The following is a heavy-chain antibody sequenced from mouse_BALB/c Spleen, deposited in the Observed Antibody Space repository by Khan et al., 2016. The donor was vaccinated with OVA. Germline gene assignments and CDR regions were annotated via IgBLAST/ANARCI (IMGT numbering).Heavy chain of an antibody. CDR1: GFNITDSY. Sequence: EVQLQQSGAELVRSGASVKLSCTASGFNITDSYMHWVKQRPEQGLEWIGWIDPENGDTEYAPKFQGQATMTADTSSNTAYLQLSSLPSEDTAVYYCNVYGSSYGYFDVWGAGTTVTVAS. J-gene: IGHJ1*01. CDR3: NVYGSSYGYFDV. CDR2: IDPENGDT. D-gene: IGHD1-1*01. V-gene: IGHV14-4*02.